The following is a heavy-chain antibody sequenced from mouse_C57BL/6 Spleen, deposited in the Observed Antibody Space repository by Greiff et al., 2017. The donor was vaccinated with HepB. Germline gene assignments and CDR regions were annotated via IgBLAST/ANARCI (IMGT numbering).Heavy chain of an antibody. D-gene: IGHD1-1*01. V-gene: IGHV1-18*01. J-gene: IGHJ4*01. CDR2: INPNNGGT. CDR3: ARIITTVGYYYAMDY. Sequence: EVQLQQSGPELVKPGASVKIPCKASGYTFTDYNMDWVKQSHGKSLEWIGDINPNNGGTIYNQKFKGKATLTVDKSSSTAYMELRSLTSEDTAVYYCARIITTVGYYYAMDYWGQGTSVTVSS. CDR1: GYTFTDYN.